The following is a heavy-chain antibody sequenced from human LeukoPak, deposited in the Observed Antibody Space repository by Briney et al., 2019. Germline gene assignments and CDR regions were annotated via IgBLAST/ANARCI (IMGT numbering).Heavy chain of an antibody. J-gene: IGHJ6*02. CDR3: ARHLGYCSSTSCYGRNYYYHGMDV. CDR1: GYTFTSYG. V-gene: IGHV1-18*01. D-gene: IGHD2-2*01. Sequence: ASVKVSCKASGYTFTSYGISWVRPAPGQGLEWMGWISAYNGNTNYAQKLQGRVTMTTDTSTSTAYMELRSLRSDDTAVYYCARHLGYCSSTSCYGRNYYYHGMDVWGQGTTVTVSS. CDR2: ISAYNGNT.